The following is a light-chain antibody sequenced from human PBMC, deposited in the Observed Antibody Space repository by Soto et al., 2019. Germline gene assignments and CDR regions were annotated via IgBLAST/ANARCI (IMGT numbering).Light chain of an antibody. Sequence: QLVLTQPPSVSGAPGQRVTTSCTGSSSNIGAGYDVHWYQQLPGTAPKLLIYGNSNRPSGVPDRFSGSKSGTSASLAITGLQAEDEADYYCQSYDSSLSRVFGGGTKLTVL. CDR3: QSYDSSLSRV. CDR1: SSNIGAGYD. CDR2: GNS. J-gene: IGLJ2*01. V-gene: IGLV1-40*01.